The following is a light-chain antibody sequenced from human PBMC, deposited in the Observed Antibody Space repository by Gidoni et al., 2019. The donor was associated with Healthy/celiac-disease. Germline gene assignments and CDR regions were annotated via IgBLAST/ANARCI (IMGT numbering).Light chain of an antibody. Sequence: DLQLPPSPSSLSASVGDRVTITCRASQSISSYLNWYQQKPGKATKLLIYAASSLQSGVPSRFSGSGSGTDFTLTISSLQPEDVATYYCQQSYSTPHTFGQXTKVEIK. J-gene: IGKJ2*01. V-gene: IGKV1-39*01. CDR1: QSISSY. CDR2: AAS. CDR3: QQSYSTPHT.